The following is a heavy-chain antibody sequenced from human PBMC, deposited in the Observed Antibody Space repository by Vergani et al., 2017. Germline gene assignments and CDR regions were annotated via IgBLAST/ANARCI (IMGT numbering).Heavy chain of an antibody. J-gene: IGHJ4*02. V-gene: IGHV3-30-3*01. CDR2: ISFDGTNE. Sequence: QVQLVESGGGVVQPGTSLRLSCVVSGFALNRHAMYWVRQAPGKGLAWVVGISFDGTNEYFPDLVKGRFTISRDIAKNTLYLQVRSLRLEDTGVYHCVRDRGLCAGGRCYTEAWDYWGQGTPVTVSS. CDR1: GFALNRHA. CDR3: VRDRGLCAGGRCYTEAWDY. D-gene: IGHD2-2*02.